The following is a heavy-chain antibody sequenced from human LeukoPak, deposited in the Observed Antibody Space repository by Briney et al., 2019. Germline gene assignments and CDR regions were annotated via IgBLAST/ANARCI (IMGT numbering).Heavy chain of an antibody. CDR3: ARVLSGSNFDY. Sequence: SETLSLTCAVSGGSISSNNWWSWVRQPPGKGLEWIGEIFHSGSTNYNPSLKSRVTISVDKSKNQFSLRLSSVTAADTAVYYCARVLSGSNFDYWGRGTLVTVSS. V-gene: IGHV4-4*02. CDR1: GGSISSNNW. D-gene: IGHD3-22*01. CDR2: IFHSGST. J-gene: IGHJ4*02.